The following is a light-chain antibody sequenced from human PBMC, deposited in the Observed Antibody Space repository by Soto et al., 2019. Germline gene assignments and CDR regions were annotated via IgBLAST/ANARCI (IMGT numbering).Light chain of an antibody. CDR1: QSLRSSY. Sequence: PGERATLPCWASQSLRSSYLAWYQRKPGQAPRLLMFGASRRATGIPDRFNGSGSGTDFILTVSRLEPEDVAVYYCQQHGTSPYTFGQGTKVDIK. CDR2: GAS. V-gene: IGKV3-20*01. J-gene: IGKJ2*01. CDR3: QQHGTSPYT.